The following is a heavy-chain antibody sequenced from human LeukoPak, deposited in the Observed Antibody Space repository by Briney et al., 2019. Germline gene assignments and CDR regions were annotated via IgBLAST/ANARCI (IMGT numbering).Heavy chain of an antibody. CDR2: IYYSGST. CDR3: AGHRKSRIAVASGYYFDY. V-gene: IGHV4-39*01. J-gene: IGHJ4*02. D-gene: IGHD6-19*01. CDR1: GGSISSSSYY. Sequence: SETLSLTCTVSGGSISSSSYYWGWIRQPPGKGLEWIGSIYYSGSTYYNPSLKSRVTISVDTSKNQFSLKLSSVTAADTAVYYCAGHRKSRIAVASGYYFDYWGQGTLVTVSS.